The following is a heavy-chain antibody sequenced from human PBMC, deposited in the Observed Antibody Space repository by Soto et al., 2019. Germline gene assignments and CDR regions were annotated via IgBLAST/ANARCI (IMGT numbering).Heavy chain of an antibody. CDR3: ARDRRDGYNYGSLGY. Sequence: ASVKVACKASGYTFTSYYMHWVRQAPGQGLEWMGIINPSGGSTSYAQKFQGRVTMTRDTSTSTVYMELSSLRSEDTAVYYCARDRRDGYNYGSLGYWGQGTLVTVSS. J-gene: IGHJ4*02. V-gene: IGHV1-46*01. CDR1: GYTFTSYY. CDR2: INPSGGST. D-gene: IGHD5-12*01.